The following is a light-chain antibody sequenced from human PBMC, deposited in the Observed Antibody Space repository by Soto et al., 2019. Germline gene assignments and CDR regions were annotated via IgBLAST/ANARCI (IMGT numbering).Light chain of an antibody. Sequence: DIQLTQSPSFLSASVGDRVTITCRASQGISSYLAWYQQKPGKAPKLLIYAASTLQSGVPSRFSGSGSGTEFTLTSSSLQPEDFATYYCQQLSSYPITFGQGTKVEIK. J-gene: IGKJ1*01. CDR1: QGISSY. CDR3: QQLSSYPIT. V-gene: IGKV1-9*01. CDR2: AAS.